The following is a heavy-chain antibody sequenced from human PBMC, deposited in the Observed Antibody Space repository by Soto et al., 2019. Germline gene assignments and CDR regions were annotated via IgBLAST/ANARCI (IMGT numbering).Heavy chain of an antibody. J-gene: IGHJ4*02. D-gene: IGHD4-4*01. CDR1: GFTFSIYA. CDR2: ISGGGINT. Sequence: GGSLRLSCAASGFTFSIYAMSWVRQAPGKGLEWVSTISGGGINTDYSDSSKGRFTISRDTSKNTLYLQMDSLRAEDTAVYYCAKATESANFDYWGQGTLVTVSS. V-gene: IGHV3-23*01. CDR3: AKATESANFDY.